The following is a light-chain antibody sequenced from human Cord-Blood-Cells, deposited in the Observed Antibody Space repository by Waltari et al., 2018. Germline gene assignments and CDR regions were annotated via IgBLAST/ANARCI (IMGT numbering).Light chain of an antibody. CDR1: QSLLDSDDGNTY. Sequence: DIVMTQTPLSLPVTPGEPASISCRSSQSLLDSDDGNTYLDWYRQNPGQSPLLLNYTLSYRVSRVPDRFSGSGSGNDFTLKISRVEAEDVGVYYCMQRIEFPWTFGQGTKLEIK. J-gene: IGKJ2*01. V-gene: IGKV2-40*01. CDR3: MQRIEFPWT. CDR2: TLS.